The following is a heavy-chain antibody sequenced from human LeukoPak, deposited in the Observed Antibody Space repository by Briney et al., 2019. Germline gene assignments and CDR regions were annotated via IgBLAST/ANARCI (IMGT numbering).Heavy chain of an antibody. Sequence: GGSLRLSCAASGFTFSDYYMSWIRQAPGKGLEWVSYISSSGSTIYYADSVKGRFTISRDSAKNSLYLQMSSLRAEDTAVYYCASIGGAGIAAAGSETPYYFDYWGQGTLVAVSS. CDR2: ISSSGSTI. CDR3: ASIGGAGIAAAGSETPYYFDY. J-gene: IGHJ4*02. V-gene: IGHV3-11*01. CDR1: GFTFSDYY. D-gene: IGHD6-13*01.